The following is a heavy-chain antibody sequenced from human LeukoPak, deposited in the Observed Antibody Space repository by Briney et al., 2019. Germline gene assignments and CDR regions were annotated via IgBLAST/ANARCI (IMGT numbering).Heavy chain of an antibody. CDR3: ARDQHYATDY. Sequence: ASVKVSCKASGYIFTSYNMQWVRQAPGQGLEWMGMVSSSGANTKYAQKFRGRVTMTSDTSTSTVYMELSSLTSDDTAVYYCARDQHYATDYWGQGTLVTVCS. D-gene: IGHD2-2*01. CDR1: GYIFTSYN. CDR2: VSSSGANT. J-gene: IGHJ4*02. V-gene: IGHV1-46*03.